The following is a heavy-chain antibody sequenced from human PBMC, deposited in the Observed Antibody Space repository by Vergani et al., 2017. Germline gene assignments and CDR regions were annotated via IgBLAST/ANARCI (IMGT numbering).Heavy chain of an antibody. D-gene: IGHD3-9*01. CDR1: GGSFSGYY. CDR3: ASDILTGYDYYGMDV. J-gene: IGHJ6*02. V-gene: IGHV4-34*01. CDR2: INHSGST. Sequence: QVRLQESGPGLVKPSETLSLTCAVYGGSFSGYYWSWIRQPPGKGLEWIGEINHSGSTNYNPSLKSRVTISVDTSKNQFSLKLSSVTAADTAVYYCASDILTGYDYYGMDVWGQGTTVTVSS.